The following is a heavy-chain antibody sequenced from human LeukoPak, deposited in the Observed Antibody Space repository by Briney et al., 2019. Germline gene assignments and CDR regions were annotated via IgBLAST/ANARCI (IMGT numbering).Heavy chain of an antibody. CDR2: INHSGST. V-gene: IGHV4-34*01. CDR3: ARAVPGIALAGPTPGYFDL. J-gene: IGHJ2*01. D-gene: IGHD6-13*01. Sequence: SETLSLTCAVYGGSFSGYYWSWIRQPPGKGLEWIGEINHSGSTNYNPSLKSRVTISVDTSKNQFSLKLSSVTAADTAVYYCARAVPGIALAGPTPGYFDLWGRGTLVTVSS. CDR1: GGSFSGYY.